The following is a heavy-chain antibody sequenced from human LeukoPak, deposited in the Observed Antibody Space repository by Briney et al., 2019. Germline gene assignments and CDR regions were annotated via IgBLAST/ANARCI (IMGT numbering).Heavy chain of an antibody. V-gene: IGHV3-21*01. CDR2: ISSSSSYI. D-gene: IGHD1-20*01. Sequence: PGGSLRLSCAASGFTFSSYSMNWVRQAPGKGLEWVSSISSSSSYIYYADSVKGRFTISRDNAKNSLYLQMNSLRAEDTAVYYCARDTNWDDDAFDIWGQGTMVTVSS. J-gene: IGHJ3*02. CDR1: GFTFSSYS. CDR3: ARDTNWDDDAFDI.